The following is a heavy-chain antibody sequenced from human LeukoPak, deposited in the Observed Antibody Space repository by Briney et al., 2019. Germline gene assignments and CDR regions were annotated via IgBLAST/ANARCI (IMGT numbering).Heavy chain of an antibody. CDR2: IKQDGSEK. D-gene: IGHD6-19*01. V-gene: IGHV3-7*01. CDR1: GFSFSRYW. CDR3: AGGGGWTSDL. Sequence: PGGSLRLSCAASGFSFSRYWMNWVRQAPGKGLEWLAIIKQDGSEKYYVDSVKGRFTISRDNAQNLVYLQLNSLRADDTAVYYCAGGGGWTSDLWGQGTLVVGSS. J-gene: IGHJ3*01.